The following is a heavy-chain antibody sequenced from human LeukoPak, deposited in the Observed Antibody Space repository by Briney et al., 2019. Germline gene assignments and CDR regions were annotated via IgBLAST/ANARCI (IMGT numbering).Heavy chain of an antibody. J-gene: IGHJ6*02. Sequence: GGSLRLSCAASGFTISSYEMIWVRQAPGKGLEWILKISFSGDTIHSADSVKGRFTTSRDNAKNSLYLQMSSLRAEDTAVYYCARGLSYYGMDVWGQGTTVIVSS. CDR3: ARGLSYYGMDV. CDR1: GFTISSYE. V-gene: IGHV3-48*03. CDR2: ISFSGDTI. D-gene: IGHD3-16*02.